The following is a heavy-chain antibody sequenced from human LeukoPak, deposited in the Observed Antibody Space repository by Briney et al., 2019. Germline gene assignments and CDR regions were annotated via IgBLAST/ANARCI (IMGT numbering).Heavy chain of an antibody. J-gene: IGHJ4*02. Sequence: SETLSLTCTVSGGSVSSGSYYWSWIRQPPGKGLEWIGYIYYSGSTNYNPSLKSRVTISVDTSKNQFSLKLSSVTAADTAVYYCARVLVGATEGFDYWGQGTLVTVSS. V-gene: IGHV4-61*01. CDR3: ARVLVGATEGFDY. D-gene: IGHD1-26*01. CDR2: IYYSGST. CDR1: GGSVSSGSYY.